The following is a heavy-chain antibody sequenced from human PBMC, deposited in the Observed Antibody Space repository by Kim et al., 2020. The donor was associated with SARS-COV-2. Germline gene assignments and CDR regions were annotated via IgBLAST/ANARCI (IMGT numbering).Heavy chain of an antibody. D-gene: IGHD2-2*01. J-gene: IGHJ6*02. CDR3: ARGADIVVVPAAIRIERGPNRRTYYYGMDV. V-gene: IGHV4-34*01. Sequence: SETLSLTCAVYGGSFSGYYWSWIRQPPGKGLEWIGEINHSGSTNYNPSLKSRVTISVDTSKNQFSLKLSSVTAADTAVYYCARGADIVVVPAAIRIERGPNRRTYYYGMDVWGQGTTVTVSS. CDR1: GGSFSGYY. CDR2: INHSGST.